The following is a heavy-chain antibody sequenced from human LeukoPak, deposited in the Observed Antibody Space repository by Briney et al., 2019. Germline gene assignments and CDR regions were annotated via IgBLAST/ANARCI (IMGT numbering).Heavy chain of an antibody. CDR3: AREEVVPAAGYYGMDV. CDR1: GYTFTSYG. J-gene: IGHJ6*02. Sequence: ASVTVSCKASGYTFTSYGISWVRQAPGQGLEWMGWISAYNGNTNYAQKLQGRVTMTTDTSTSTAYMELRSLRSDDTAVYYCAREEVVPAAGYYGMDVWGQGTTVTVSS. V-gene: IGHV1-18*01. D-gene: IGHD2-2*01. CDR2: ISAYNGNT.